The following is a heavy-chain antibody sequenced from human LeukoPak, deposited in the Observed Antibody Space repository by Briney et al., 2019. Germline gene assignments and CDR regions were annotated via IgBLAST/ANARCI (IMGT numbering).Heavy chain of an antibody. V-gene: IGHV3-48*03. Sequence: PGGSLRLSCAASGFTFSTYEMNWVRQAPGKGLEWASYITDSGRTIYYADSVKGRSTISRDNAKNSLFLQMNSLGAEDTAVYYCARGEVVTASLPDYFYYYMDVWGKGTTVTISS. J-gene: IGHJ6*03. CDR2: ITDSGRTI. D-gene: IGHD2-21*02. CDR1: GFTFSTYE. CDR3: ARGEVVTASLPDYFYYYMDV.